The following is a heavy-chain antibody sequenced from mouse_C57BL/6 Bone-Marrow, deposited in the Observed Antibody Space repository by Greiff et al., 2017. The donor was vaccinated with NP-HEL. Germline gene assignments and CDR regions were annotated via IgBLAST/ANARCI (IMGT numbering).Heavy chain of an antibody. Sequence: VQLQQPGAELVKPGASVKLSCKASGYTFTSYWMQWVKQRPGQGFEWIGEIDPSDSYTNYNQKFKGKATLTVDTSSSTAYMQLSSLTSEDSAVYYCVYDFYFDVWGTGTTVTVSS. CDR3: VYDFYFDV. CDR2: IDPSDSYT. J-gene: IGHJ1*03. CDR1: GYTFTSYW. V-gene: IGHV1-50*01. D-gene: IGHD2-4*01.